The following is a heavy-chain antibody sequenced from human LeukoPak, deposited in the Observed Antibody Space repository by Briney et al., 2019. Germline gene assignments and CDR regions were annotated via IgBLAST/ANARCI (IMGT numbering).Heavy chain of an antibody. Sequence: HGESLKISCKGSGYSFSSHWIAWVRQMPGKGLEWMGLIYPGDSDTRYSPSFRGQVTISADKSINTAYLQWSSLKASDSAIYYCARRYGSETYSWIDPWGQGTLVTVSS. D-gene: IGHD3-10*01. CDR1: GYSFSSHW. CDR2: IYPGDSDT. CDR3: ARRYGSETYSWIDP. J-gene: IGHJ5*02. V-gene: IGHV5-51*01.